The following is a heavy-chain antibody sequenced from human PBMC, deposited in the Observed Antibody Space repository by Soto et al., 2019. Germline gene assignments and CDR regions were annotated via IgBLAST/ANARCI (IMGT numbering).Heavy chain of an antibody. V-gene: IGHV3-30*01. CDR2: ISYNGETT. D-gene: IGHD6-6*01. J-gene: IGHJ2*01. Sequence: GVAVISYNGETTYYAESVKGRFTISRDNSKNTLYLQMNSLRAEDTAVYYSARDQLPSPPDDRDFWG. CDR3: ARDQLPSPPDDRDF.